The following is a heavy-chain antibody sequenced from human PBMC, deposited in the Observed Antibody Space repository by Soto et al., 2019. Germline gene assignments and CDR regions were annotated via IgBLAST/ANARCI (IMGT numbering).Heavy chain of an antibody. J-gene: IGHJ4*02. Sequence: SEALSLTCAVSGYSISSGYYWGWIRQPPGKGLEWIGSIYHSGSTYYNPSLKSRVTISVDTSKNQFSLKLSSVTTADTAVYYCARSLYYYDSSGYYSNGYYFAYWGQGTLVTVSS. CDR3: ARSLYYYDSSGYYSNGYYFAY. D-gene: IGHD3-22*01. CDR2: IYHSGST. V-gene: IGHV4-38-2*01. CDR1: GYSISSGYY.